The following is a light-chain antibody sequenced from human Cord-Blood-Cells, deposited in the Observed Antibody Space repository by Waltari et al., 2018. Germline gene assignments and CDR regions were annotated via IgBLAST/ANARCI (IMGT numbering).Light chain of an antibody. CDR3: CSYAGSSTWV. Sequence: QSALTQPASVSGSPGQSITISCTGPRSDVGSYNLLSWYQQHPGKAPKLMIYEGSKRPSGVSNRFSGSKSGNTASLTISGLQAEDEADYYCCSYAGSSTWVFGGGTKLTVL. CDR1: RSDVGSYNL. CDR2: EGS. V-gene: IGLV2-23*01. J-gene: IGLJ3*02.